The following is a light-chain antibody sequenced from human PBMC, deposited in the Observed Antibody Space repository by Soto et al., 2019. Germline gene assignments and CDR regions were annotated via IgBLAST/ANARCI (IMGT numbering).Light chain of an antibody. J-gene: IGLJ2*01. CDR1: SSDVGGYSY. CDR3: SSYTSSSTLV. V-gene: IGLV2-14*01. Sequence: QSVLTQPPSVSAAPGQKVTISCTGTSSDVGGYSYVSWYQQHPGKAPKLMIYEVSNRPSGVSNRFSGSKSGNTASLTISGLQPEDEADYYCSSYTSSSTLVFGGGTKLTVL. CDR2: EVS.